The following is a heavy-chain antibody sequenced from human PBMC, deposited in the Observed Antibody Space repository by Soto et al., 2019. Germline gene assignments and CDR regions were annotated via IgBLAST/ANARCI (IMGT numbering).Heavy chain of an antibody. CDR1: GFSFSSYS. CDR3: VRDSGWAFDI. CDR2: LSSSKTYI. J-gene: IGHJ3*02. V-gene: IGHV3-48*02. Sequence: GGSLRLSCAASGFSFSSYSMNWVRQAPGKGLEWISYLSSSKTYIWYADSVKGRFTISRDNAKNSLSLQMNSLRDEDTAVYYCVRDSGWAFDIWALGTMVTVSS. D-gene: IGHD6-19*01.